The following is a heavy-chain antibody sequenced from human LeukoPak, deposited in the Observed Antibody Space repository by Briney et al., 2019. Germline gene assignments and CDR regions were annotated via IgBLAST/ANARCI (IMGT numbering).Heavy chain of an antibody. Sequence: GGSLRLSCAASGFTFSSYWMSWVRQAPGKGLEWVANIKQDGSEKYYVDSVKGRFTISRDNAKNSLYLQMNSLRAEDTAVYYCARVPHYYFGYGYFDSWGQGTLVTVSS. CDR3: ARVPHYYFGYGYFDS. CDR2: IKQDGSEK. J-gene: IGHJ4*02. V-gene: IGHV3-7*01. D-gene: IGHD3-10*01. CDR1: GFTFSSYW.